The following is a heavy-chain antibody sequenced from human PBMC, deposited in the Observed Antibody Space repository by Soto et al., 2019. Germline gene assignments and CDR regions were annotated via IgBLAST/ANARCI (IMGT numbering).Heavy chain of an antibody. D-gene: IGHD2-2*01. J-gene: IGHJ5*02. CDR2: MNPNSGHT. V-gene: IGHV1-8*01. Sequence: QVQLVQSGAEVKKPGASVKVSCKASGYTFTSHDINWMRQTTGQGLEWMVWMNPNSGHTNSAQKFQGRFTMTRDTSINTAYMELTNLRSEDTAIYYCASAMSTTCGKGTLVTVSS. CDR3: ASAMSTT. CDR1: GYTFTSHD.